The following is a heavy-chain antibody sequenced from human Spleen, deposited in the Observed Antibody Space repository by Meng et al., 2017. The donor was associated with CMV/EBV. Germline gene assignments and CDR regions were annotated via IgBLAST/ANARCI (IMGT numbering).Heavy chain of an antibody. J-gene: IGHJ4*02. CDR2: IYSGGSST. Sequence: GESLKISCVASGFTFSNYAMTWVRQAPGKGLEWVSFIYSGGSSTYYADSVKGRFTISRDNSKNTLYLQINSLRAEDTAVYFCAKVPTYDFWSGYSPNLYYFDYWGQGTLVTVS. V-gene: IGHV3-23*03. CDR3: AKVPTYDFWSGYSPNLYYFDY. CDR1: GFTFSNYA. D-gene: IGHD3-3*01.